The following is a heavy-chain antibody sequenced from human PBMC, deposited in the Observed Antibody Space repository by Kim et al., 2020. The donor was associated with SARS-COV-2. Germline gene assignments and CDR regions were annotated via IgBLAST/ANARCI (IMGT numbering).Heavy chain of an antibody. J-gene: IGHJ6*02. CDR2: IYYSGST. D-gene: IGHD6-13*01. CDR3: AREGYSSSWYGTLGGYYYYGMDV. V-gene: IGHV4-59*13. Sequence: SETLSLTCTVSGGSISSYYWSWIRQPPGKELEWIGYIYYSGSTNYNPSLKSRVTISVDTSKNQFSLKLSSVTAADTAVYYCAREGYSSSWYGTLGGYYYYGMDVWGQGTTVTVSS. CDR1: GGSISSYY.